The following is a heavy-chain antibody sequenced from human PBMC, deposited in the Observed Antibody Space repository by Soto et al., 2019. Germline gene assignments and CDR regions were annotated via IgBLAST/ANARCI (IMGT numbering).Heavy chain of an antibody. Sequence: VQLVESGGGVVQPGRSLRLSCAASGFTFSSYAMHWVRQAPGKGLEWVAVISYDGSNKYYADSVKGRFTISRDNSKNTLYLQMNSLRAEDTAVYYCARDLRSAAYYYDSSGYSYYYYYYGMDVWGQGTTVTVSS. V-gene: IGHV3-30-3*01. CDR3: ARDLRSAAYYYDSSGYSYYYYYYGMDV. D-gene: IGHD3-22*01. CDR1: GFTFSSYA. CDR2: ISYDGSNK. J-gene: IGHJ6*02.